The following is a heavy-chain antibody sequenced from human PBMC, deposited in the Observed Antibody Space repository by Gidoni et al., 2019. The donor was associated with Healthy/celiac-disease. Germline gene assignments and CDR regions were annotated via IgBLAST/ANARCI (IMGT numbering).Heavy chain of an antibody. Sequence: QVQLQQWGAGLLRPSETLSLTCAVHGGSFSGYSWSWIRPPPGKGLEWMGEINHSGSTNDNPSLKSRVTISVDTSKNQFSLKLSAVTAADTAVYYCARGGILEWLLTRGSHYFDYWGQGTLVTVSS. V-gene: IGHV4-34*01. CDR2: INHSGST. D-gene: IGHD3-3*01. CDR1: GGSFSGYS. CDR3: ARGGILEWLLTRGSHYFDY. J-gene: IGHJ4*02.